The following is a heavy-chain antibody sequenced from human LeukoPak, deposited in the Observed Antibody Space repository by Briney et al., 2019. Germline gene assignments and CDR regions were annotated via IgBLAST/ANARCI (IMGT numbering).Heavy chain of an antibody. CDR2: IYWDDGE. J-gene: IGHJ4*02. V-gene: IGHV2-5*02. CDR3: AHRHDVRGVVVTFDS. Sequence: SGPTLVNPTQTLTPTCTFSGFSLSTHGVGVGWIRQPPGKALEWLALIYWDDGERYSPSLRSRLTITKDTSKNQVVLIMTNMDPVDTATYYCAHRHDVRGVVVTFDSWGQGTLVTVSS. CDR1: GFSLSTHGVG. D-gene: IGHD3-10*02.